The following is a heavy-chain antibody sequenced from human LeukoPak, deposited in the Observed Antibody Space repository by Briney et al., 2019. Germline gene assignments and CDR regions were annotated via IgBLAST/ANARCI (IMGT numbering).Heavy chain of an antibody. CDR1: GGTFSSYA. CDR2: IIPIFGTA. CDR3: ARTGIAVAGGAEYFQH. Sequence: SVKVSCKASGGTFSSYAISWVRQAPGQGLEWMGRIIPIFGTANYAQKFQGRVTITTDESTGTAYMELSSLRSEDTAVYYCARTGIAVAGGAEYFQHWGQGTLVTVSS. J-gene: IGHJ1*01. D-gene: IGHD6-19*01. V-gene: IGHV1-69*05.